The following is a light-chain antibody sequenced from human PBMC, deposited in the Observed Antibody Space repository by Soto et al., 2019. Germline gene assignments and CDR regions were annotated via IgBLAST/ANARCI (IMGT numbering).Light chain of an antibody. Sequence: QSVLTQPPSVSVAPGQRVTISCTGSSSNIGAGYDVHWYQQLPGTAPKLLIYGNSNRPSGVPDRFSGSKSGTSASLAITGLQAEDEADYYCQSYDSSLSGPYYVFGTGTKLTVL. V-gene: IGLV1-40*01. J-gene: IGLJ1*01. CDR1: SSNIGAGYD. CDR2: GNS. CDR3: QSYDSSLSGPYYV.